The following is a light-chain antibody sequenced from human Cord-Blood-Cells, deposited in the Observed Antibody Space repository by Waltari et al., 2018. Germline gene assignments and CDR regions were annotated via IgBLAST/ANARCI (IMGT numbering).Light chain of an antibody. V-gene: IGLV1-47*01. CDR2: RNN. J-gene: IGLJ2*01. CDR3: AAWDDSLSGVV. Sequence: QSGLIPPPSASGPPGQRVTISFSVPTSTIGRIYLYWYQHLPGTAPKLLIYRNNQRPSGVPDRFSGSKPGTSASLAISGLRSEDEADYYCAAWDDSLSGVVFGGGTKLTVL. CDR1: TSTIGRIY.